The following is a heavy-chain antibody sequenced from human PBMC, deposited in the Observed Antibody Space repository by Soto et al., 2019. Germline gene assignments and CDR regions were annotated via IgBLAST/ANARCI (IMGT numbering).Heavy chain of an antibody. D-gene: IGHD2-21*01. J-gene: IGHJ5*02. Sequence: EVQLVESGGGLVKPGGFLRLSCAASGFTFNTYDMNWVRQAPGKGLEWVSSITPSSAYIYYADSVRGRITISRDNAKNSLFLQMHSLRAEDTAVSYCVRSGTARLLRHSWFDTWGQGTLVTVSS. CDR2: ITPSSAYI. CDR3: VRSGTARLLRHSWFDT. CDR1: GFTFNTYD. V-gene: IGHV3-21*01.